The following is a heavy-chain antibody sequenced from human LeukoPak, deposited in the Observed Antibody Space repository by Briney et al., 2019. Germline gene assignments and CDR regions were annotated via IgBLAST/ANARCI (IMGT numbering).Heavy chain of an antibody. CDR1: GFTVSSNY. CDR3: ARAHFLNSGWYLRDAFDI. Sequence: GGSLRLSCAASGFTVSSNYMSWVRQAPGKGLEWVSAIYSGGSTYYADSVKGRFTISRDNSKNTLYLQMNSLRPEDTAVYYCARAHFLNSGWYLRDAFDIWGQGTMVTVSS. CDR2: IYSGGST. D-gene: IGHD6-19*01. V-gene: IGHV3-53*05. J-gene: IGHJ3*02.